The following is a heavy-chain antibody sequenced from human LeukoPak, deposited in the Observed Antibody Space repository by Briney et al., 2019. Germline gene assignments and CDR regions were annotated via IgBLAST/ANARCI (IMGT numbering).Heavy chain of an antibody. CDR1: GYSFPIYW. CDR3: ARVQNYYDSSGYHFYAFDI. V-gene: IGHV5-51*01. CDR2: IYSGDSNT. D-gene: IGHD3-22*01. J-gene: IGHJ3*02. Sequence: GESLKISCKGSGYSFPIYWIGWVRQMPGKGLEWMGIIYSGDSNTRYSPSFQDQVTISADKSISTAYLQWSSLKASDTAMYYCARVQNYYDSSGYHFYAFDIWGQGTMVTVSS.